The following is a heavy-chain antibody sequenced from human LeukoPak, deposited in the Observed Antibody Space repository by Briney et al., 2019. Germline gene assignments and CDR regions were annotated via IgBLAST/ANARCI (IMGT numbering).Heavy chain of an antibody. CDR3: ARAETDYYYYMDV. J-gene: IGHJ6*03. V-gene: IGHV4-59*12. CDR1: GGSISSYY. CDR2: IYYSGST. Sequence: PSETLSLTCTVSGGSISSYYWSWIRQPPGKGLEWIGYIYYSGSTNYNPSLKSRVTISVDTSKNQFSLNLSSVTAADTALYYCARAETDYYYYMDVWGKGTTVTVSS.